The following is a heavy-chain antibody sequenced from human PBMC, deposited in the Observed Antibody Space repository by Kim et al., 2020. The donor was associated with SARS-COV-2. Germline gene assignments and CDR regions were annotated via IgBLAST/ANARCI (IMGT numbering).Heavy chain of an antibody. D-gene: IGHD6-6*01. V-gene: IGHV1-46*01. Sequence: STSYAQKFQGRVTMTRDTSTSTVYMELSSLRSEDTAVYYCAGKYSSRPLHWGQGTLVTVSS. J-gene: IGHJ4*02. CDR2: ST. CDR3: AGKYSSRPLH.